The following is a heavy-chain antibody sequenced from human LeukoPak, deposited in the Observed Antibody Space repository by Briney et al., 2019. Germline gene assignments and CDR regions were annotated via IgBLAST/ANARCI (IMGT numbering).Heavy chain of an antibody. CDR1: GYTFTSYY. CDR2: INPSGGSA. Sequence: ASVKVSCKASGYTFTSYYMHWVRQAPGQGLEWMGIINPSGGSASYAQKLQGRVTMTRDTSTSTVYMELSSLRSEDTAVYYCARGDIVVVPAAPYFDYWGQGTLVTVSS. J-gene: IGHJ4*02. V-gene: IGHV1-46*01. D-gene: IGHD2-2*01. CDR3: ARGDIVVVPAAPYFDY.